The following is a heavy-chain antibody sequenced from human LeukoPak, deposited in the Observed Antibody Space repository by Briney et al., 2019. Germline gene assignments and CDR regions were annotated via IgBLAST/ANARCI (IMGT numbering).Heavy chain of an antibody. CDR3: ARDQDRYSSGWYGFDP. J-gene: IGHJ5*02. D-gene: IGHD6-19*01. V-gene: IGHV3-48*04. CDR2: ISSSSSTI. Sequence: PGGSLRLSCAASGFTFSSYSMNWVRQAPGKGLEWVSYISSSSSTIYYADSVKGRFTISRDNAKNSLYLQMNSLRAEDTAVYYRARDQDRYSSGWYGFDPWGQGTLVTVSS. CDR1: GFTFSSYS.